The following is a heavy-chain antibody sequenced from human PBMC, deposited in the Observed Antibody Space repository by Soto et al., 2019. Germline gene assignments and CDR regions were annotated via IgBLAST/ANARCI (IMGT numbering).Heavy chain of an antibody. D-gene: IGHD3-3*01. Sequence: ASVKVSCKASGVTFSSYTISWVRQAPGQGLEWMGRIIPILGIANYAQKFQGRVTITADKSTSTAYMELSSLRSEDTAVYYCARDRGRDYDFWSGYPIWGQGTMVTVSS. J-gene: IGHJ3*02. CDR3: ARDRGRDYDFWSGYPI. CDR1: GVTFSSYT. CDR2: IIPILGIA. V-gene: IGHV1-69*04.